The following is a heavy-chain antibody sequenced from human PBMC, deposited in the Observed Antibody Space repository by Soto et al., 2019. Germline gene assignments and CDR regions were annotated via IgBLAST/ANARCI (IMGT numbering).Heavy chain of an antibody. CDR3: ARGPHPYFNDY. V-gene: IGHV1-8*01. CDR1: GYTFTSYD. J-gene: IGHJ4*02. CDR2: MNPKNNNT. Sequence: QVQLVQSGAEVKKPGASVKVSCKASGYTFTSYDINWVRQATGQGLEWMGWMNPKNNNTGYAQKFQGRVTMTRNTSISTTYLELSSLGSEDTAVYYCARGPHPYFNDYWGQGTLVTVSS. D-gene: IGHD2-8*01.